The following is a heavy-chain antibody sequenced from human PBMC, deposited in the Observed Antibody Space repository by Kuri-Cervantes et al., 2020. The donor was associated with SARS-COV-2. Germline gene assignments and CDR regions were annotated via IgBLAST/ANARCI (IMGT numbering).Heavy chain of an antibody. Sequence: SDTLCLTCTVSSGPISNYYWSWIRQSPGKGLKWIGYIYYSGSTKYNPSLKSRVTISVDTSKNQFSLRVSSVTTADTAVYYCSRASYGMDVWGQGTTVTVSS. V-gene: IGHV4-59*01. J-gene: IGHJ6*02. CDR3: SRASYGMDV. CDR2: IYYSGST. CDR1: SGPISNYY.